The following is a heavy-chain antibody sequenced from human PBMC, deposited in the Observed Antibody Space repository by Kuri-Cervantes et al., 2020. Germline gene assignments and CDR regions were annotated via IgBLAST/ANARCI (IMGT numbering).Heavy chain of an antibody. CDR3: ARDSRAAAGVDY. J-gene: IGHJ4*02. Sequence: GSLRLSCTVSGGSISSSSYYWGWIRQPPGKGLEWIGSIYYSGSTNYNPSLKSRVTISVDTSKNQFSLKLSSVTAADTAVYYCARDSRAAAGVDYWGQGTLVTVSS. D-gene: IGHD6-13*01. CDR1: GGSISSSSYY. V-gene: IGHV4-39*07. CDR2: IYYSGST.